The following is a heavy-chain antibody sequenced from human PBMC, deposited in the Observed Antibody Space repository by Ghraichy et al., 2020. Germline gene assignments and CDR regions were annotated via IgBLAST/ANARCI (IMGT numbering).Heavy chain of an antibody. V-gene: IGHV3-30-3*01. J-gene: IGHJ1*01. CDR1: GFTFSSYA. Sequence: GGSLRLSCAASGFTFSSYAMHWVRQAPGKGLEWVAVISYDGSNKYYADSVKGRFTISRDNSKNTLYLQMNSLRAEDTAVYYCARVRITMIDQYFLHWGQGTLVTVSS. CDR2: ISYDGSNK. CDR3: ARVRITMIDQYFLH. D-gene: IGHD3-22*01.